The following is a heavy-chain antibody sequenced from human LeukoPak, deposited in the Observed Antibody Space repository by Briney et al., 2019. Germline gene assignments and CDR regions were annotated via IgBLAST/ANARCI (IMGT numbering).Heavy chain of an antibody. CDR1: GYSFTNYG. CDR3: AKDFHRLGESDAFV. V-gene: IGHV1-18*01. Sequence: VASVKVSCKTSGYSFTNYGITWVRQAPGQGLEWMGWISGYNSKPFYAQNFQGRVTMTTDTSTSTVYMEVRSLRSDDTALYYCAKDFHRLGESDAFVWGQGTMVTVSS. D-gene: IGHD3-16*01. J-gene: IGHJ3*01. CDR2: ISGYNSKP.